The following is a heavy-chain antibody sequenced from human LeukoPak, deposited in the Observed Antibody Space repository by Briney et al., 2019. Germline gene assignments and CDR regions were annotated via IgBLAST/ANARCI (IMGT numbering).Heavy chain of an antibody. CDR3: ASSPYYDILTGYYGGFAY. Sequence: PGGSLRLSCAASGFTFDDYTMHWVRQAPGKGLEWVSLISWDGGSTYYEDSVKGRFTISRDNSKNSLYLQMNSLRTEDTALYYCASSPYYDILTGYYGGFAYWGQGTLVTVSS. D-gene: IGHD3-9*01. V-gene: IGHV3-43*01. CDR1: GFTFDDYT. CDR2: ISWDGGST. J-gene: IGHJ4*02.